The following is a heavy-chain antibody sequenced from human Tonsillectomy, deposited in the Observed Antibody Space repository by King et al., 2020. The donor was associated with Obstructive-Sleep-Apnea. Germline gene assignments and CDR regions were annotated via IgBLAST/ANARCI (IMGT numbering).Heavy chain of an antibody. CDR3: ASHLGGPLPYSSSPLVM. D-gene: IGHD6-6*01. CDR2: IEPSDSFA. J-gene: IGHJ3*02. Sequence: VQLVESGAEVKKPGESLRISCKGSGHSFAFYWISWVRQMPGKGLEWMGRIEPSDSFANYSPSFHGHVTISADKSTSTAYLQWSSLKASDTAMYYCASHLGGPLPYSSSPLVMWGQGTMVTVSS. V-gene: IGHV5-10-1*03. CDR1: GHSFAFYW.